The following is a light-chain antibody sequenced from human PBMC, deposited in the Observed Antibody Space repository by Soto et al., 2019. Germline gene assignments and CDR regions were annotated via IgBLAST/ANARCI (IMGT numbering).Light chain of an antibody. J-gene: IGLJ2*01. CDR1: SSNIGAGYD. Sequence: QSVLTQPPSVSGAPGQRVTISCTGSSSNIGAGYDVHWYQQLPGTAPKLLIYGNSNRPSGVPDRFSGSKSGTSAPLAITGLQAEDEADYYCQSYDSSLSVVLFGGGTKVTVL. CDR3: QSYDSSLSVVL. V-gene: IGLV1-40*01. CDR2: GNS.